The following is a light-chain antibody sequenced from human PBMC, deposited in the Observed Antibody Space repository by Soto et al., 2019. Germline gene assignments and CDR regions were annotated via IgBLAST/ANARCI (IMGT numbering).Light chain of an antibody. Sequence: DIVMTQSPLSLPVTPGEPASISCRSSQSLLHSNGYNYLDWYLQKPGQSPQLLIYLGSNRASGVPDRFSGSGSGTDFKLKISRVEAADVGVYYCMQALQTPRTFGQGTKLEIK. CDR2: LGS. J-gene: IGKJ2*01. CDR3: MQALQTPRT. V-gene: IGKV2-28*01. CDR1: QSLLHSNGYNY.